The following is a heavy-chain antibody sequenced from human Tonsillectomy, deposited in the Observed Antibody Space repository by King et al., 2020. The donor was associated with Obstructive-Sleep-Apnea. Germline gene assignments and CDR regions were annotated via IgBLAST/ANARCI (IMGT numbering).Heavy chain of an antibody. CDR1: GGSITNYY. J-gene: IGHJ4*02. D-gene: IGHD5-12*01. CDR2: MYYSGNT. CDR3: ARHRGVEDYGGYGDYFDF. V-gene: IGHV4-59*08. Sequence: QLQESGPGLVKPSETLSLTCTVSGGSITNYYWSWIRQPPGKGLEWIGYMYYSGNTNFNPSLKSRVTISADTSKVQFSLRLSSVTAADTAVYYCARHRGVEDYGGYGDYFDFWGQGTLVTVSS.